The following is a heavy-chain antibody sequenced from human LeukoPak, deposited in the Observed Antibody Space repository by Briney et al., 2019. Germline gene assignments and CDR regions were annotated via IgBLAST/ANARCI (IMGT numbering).Heavy chain of an antibody. D-gene: IGHD5-24*01. Sequence: PGGSLRLSCATSGFTFSSYAMSWVRQAPGKGLEWVSTISGGGDSTYYADSVKGRFTISRDNSKNTLYLQMNSLRAEDTAVYYCARARWYSSDYWGQGTLVTVSS. CDR3: ARARWYSSDY. J-gene: IGHJ4*02. CDR1: GFTFSSYA. CDR2: ISGGGDST. V-gene: IGHV3-23*01.